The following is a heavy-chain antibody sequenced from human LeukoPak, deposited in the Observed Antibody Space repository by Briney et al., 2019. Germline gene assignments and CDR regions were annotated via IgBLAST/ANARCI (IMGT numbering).Heavy chain of an antibody. CDR2: IYYSGST. CDR1: GGSISSYY. CDR3: ARTTEGGYTYDYFYYYYMDV. D-gene: IGHD5-18*01. Sequence: SETLSLTCTVSGGSISSYYWSWIRQPPGKGLEWIGYIYYSGSTNYNPSLKSRVTISVDTSKNQFSLKLSSVTAADTAVYLCARTTEGGYTYDYFYYYYMDVWGKGTTVIISS. J-gene: IGHJ6*03. V-gene: IGHV4-59*01.